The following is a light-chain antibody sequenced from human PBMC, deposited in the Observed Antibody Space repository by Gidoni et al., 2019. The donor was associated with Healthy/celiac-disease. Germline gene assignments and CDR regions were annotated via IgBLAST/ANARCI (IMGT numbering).Light chain of an antibody. Sequence: VIWMTQSPALLSASTGDRVIISCRMSQGIRSSFAWYQQKPGKAPELLIYAASTLQSGVPSRFSGSGSGTDFTLTISCLPSEDFASYYCQQYYSLPYTFGQGTKLEIK. CDR2: AAS. CDR3: QQYYSLPYT. J-gene: IGKJ2*01. V-gene: IGKV1D-8*04. CDR1: QGIRSS.